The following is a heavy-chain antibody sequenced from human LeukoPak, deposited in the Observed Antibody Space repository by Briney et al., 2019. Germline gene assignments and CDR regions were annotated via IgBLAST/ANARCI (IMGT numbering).Heavy chain of an antibody. V-gene: IGHV1-69*01. CDR2: IIPIFGTA. CDR3: ARDTSGSYYWFDP. CDR1: GGTFSSYA. Sequence: SVKVSCKASGGTFSSYAISWVRRAPGQGLEWMGGIIPIFGTANYAQKFQGRVTITADESTSTAYMELSSLRSEDTAVYYCARDTSGSYYWFDPWGQGTLVTVSS. J-gene: IGHJ5*02. D-gene: IGHD1-26*01.